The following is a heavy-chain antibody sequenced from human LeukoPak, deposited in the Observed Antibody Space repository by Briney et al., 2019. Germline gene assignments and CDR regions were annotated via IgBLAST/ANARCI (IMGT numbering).Heavy chain of an antibody. J-gene: IGHJ4*02. V-gene: IGHV3-23*01. CDR2: ISGSGGST. CDR1: GFTFSSYA. D-gene: IGHD3-22*01. Sequence: PGGSLRLSCAASGFTFSSYAMSWVRQAPGKGLEWVSAISGSGGSTNYADSVKGRFTISRDNSKNTLYLQMNSLRAEDTAVYYCAKLLYYYDSSGYPYYFDYWGQGTLVTVSS. CDR3: AKLLYYYDSSGYPYYFDY.